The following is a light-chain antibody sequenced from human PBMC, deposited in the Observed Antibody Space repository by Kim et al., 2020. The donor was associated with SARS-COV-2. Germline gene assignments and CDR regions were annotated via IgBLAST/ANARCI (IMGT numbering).Light chain of an antibody. V-gene: IGLV1-44*01. CDR2: DNN. J-gene: IGLJ3*02. CDR1: SSNIGTYN. Sequence: GPRITISCSGSSSNIGTYNVDWYQQVPGTAPKLLIYDNNHRPSGVPDRFSGSKSGTSASLVISGLQSEDEADYYCAAWDDSLDKWLFGGGTQLTVL. CDR3: AAWDDSLDKWL.